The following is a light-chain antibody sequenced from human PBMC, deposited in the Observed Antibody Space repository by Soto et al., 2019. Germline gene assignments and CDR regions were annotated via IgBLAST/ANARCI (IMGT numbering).Light chain of an antibody. V-gene: IGLV2-14*01. J-gene: IGLJ1*01. CDR1: ISDFVVYNY. CDR3: SSYGGRYNYV. CDR2: GVS. Sequence: QSVLTQPASVSGSPGQSITISCTGTISDFVVYNYVSWYQQHPGKAPKLMIYGVSNRPSGVSNRFSGSKSGNTASLTISGLQADDEADYYCSSYGGRYNYVFGTGTKVTVL.